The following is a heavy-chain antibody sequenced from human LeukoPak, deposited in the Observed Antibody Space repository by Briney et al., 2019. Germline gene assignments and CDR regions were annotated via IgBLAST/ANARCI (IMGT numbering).Heavy chain of an antibody. CDR3: AKQEQWLVLDY. V-gene: IGHV3-30*18. Sequence: GRSLRLSCAASGFTFSSYGMHWVRQAPGKGLEWVAVISYDGSNKYYADSVKGRFTISGDNSKNTLYLQMNSLRAEDTAVYYCAKQEQWLVLDYWGQGTLVTVSS. J-gene: IGHJ4*02. D-gene: IGHD6-19*01. CDR2: ISYDGSNK. CDR1: GFTFSSYG.